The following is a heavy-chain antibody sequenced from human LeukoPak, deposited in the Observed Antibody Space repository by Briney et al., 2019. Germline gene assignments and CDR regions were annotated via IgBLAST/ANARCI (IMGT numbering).Heavy chain of an antibody. D-gene: IGHD5-18*01. Sequence: GGSLRLSCAASGFTFSSYTRSWVRQAPGKGLEWVSGISASGGRTYYTDSVKGRFTISRDNSKNTLYLQMNSLRAEDTAVYYCATVDTAMRGFYDYWGQGTLVTLSS. J-gene: IGHJ4*02. CDR3: ATVDTAMRGFYDY. CDR1: GFTFSSYT. V-gene: IGHV3-23*01. CDR2: ISASGGRT.